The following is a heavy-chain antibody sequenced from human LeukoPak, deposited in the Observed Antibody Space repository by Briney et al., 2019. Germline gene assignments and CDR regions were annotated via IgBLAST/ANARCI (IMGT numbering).Heavy chain of an antibody. Sequence: GGSLRLSCAASGFTFSNYAMSWVRQAPGKGLEWVSTISGSGGSTYYADSVKGRFTISRDNSKNTLYLQMNSLRAEDTAAYYCAKGSRAQGYYFDFWGQGTLVTVSS. CDR1: GFTFSNYA. J-gene: IGHJ4*02. V-gene: IGHV3-23*01. CDR3: AKGSRAQGYYFDF. D-gene: IGHD3-10*01. CDR2: ISGSGGST.